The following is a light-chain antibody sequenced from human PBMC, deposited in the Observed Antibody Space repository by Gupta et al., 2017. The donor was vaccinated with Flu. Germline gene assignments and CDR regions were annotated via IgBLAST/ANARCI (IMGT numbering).Light chain of an antibody. CDR2: AAS. V-gene: IGKV1-39*01. J-gene: IGKJ4*01. Sequence: DIQMTQSPSSLSASVGDRVTSTCRASQNISSYLNWYQQKPGKAPKLLIYAASSLQSGVPSRFSGSGSGTDFTLTISSLQPEDFATYYCQQSYSTPFTFGGGTKVEIK. CDR1: QNISSY. CDR3: QQSYSTPFT.